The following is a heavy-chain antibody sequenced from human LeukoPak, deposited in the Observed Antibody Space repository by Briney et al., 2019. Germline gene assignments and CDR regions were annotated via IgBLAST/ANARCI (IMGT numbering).Heavy chain of an antibody. V-gene: IGHV3-74*01. Sequence: GGSLRLSCAASGFTFITYGMQWVRPATGKGMVWVSRINTDGSSTSYADSVKGRFTVSRDNAKNTVYLQVNSLRAEDTAVYFCTRELPREVTLDYWGQGTLVTVSS. D-gene: IGHD2-21*02. CDR3: TRELPREVTLDY. CDR2: INTDGSST. CDR1: GFTFITYG. J-gene: IGHJ4*01.